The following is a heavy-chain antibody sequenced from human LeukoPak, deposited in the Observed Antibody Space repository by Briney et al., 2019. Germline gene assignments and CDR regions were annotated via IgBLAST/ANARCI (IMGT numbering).Heavy chain of an antibody. CDR2: TYYSGST. D-gene: IGHD6-13*01. V-gene: IGHV4-30-4*08. J-gene: IGHJ4*02. CDR1: GGSISSGDYY. CDR3: ASSSSWYVVFDY. Sequence: SETLSLTCTVSGGSISSGDYYWSWIRQPPGKGLEWIGYTYYSGSTYYNPSLKSRVTISVDTSKNQFSLKLSSVTAADTAVYYCASSSSWYVVFDYWGQGTLVTVSS.